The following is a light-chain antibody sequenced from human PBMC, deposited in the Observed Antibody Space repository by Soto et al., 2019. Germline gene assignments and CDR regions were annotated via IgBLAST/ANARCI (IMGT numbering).Light chain of an antibody. CDR2: GAS. J-gene: IGKJ4*01. CDR3: QQYSYWPLT. CDR1: QTVSSN. V-gene: IGKV3-15*01. Sequence: EIVLTQSPATLPLSPGERATLSCRASQTVSSNYLAWCQQRPGQAPRLLIYGASARAAGIPGRFSGYGSGTEFTLTISSLQSEDFAVYYCQQYSYWPLTFGGGTKVDIK.